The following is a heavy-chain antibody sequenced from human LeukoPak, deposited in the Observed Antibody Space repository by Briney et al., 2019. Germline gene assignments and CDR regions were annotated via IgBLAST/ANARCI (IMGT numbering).Heavy chain of an antibody. CDR3: AKDDDSSGYGAFDI. D-gene: IGHD3-22*01. Sequence: GGSLRLSCAASGFTFSSYWMHWVRHTPGKGLVWVSRIKGDGSSTSYADSVKGRFTISRDNAKNSLYLQMNSLRAEDTALYYCAKDDDSSGYGAFDIWGQGTMVTVSS. CDR2: IKGDGSST. CDR1: GFTFSSYW. V-gene: IGHV3-74*01. J-gene: IGHJ3*02.